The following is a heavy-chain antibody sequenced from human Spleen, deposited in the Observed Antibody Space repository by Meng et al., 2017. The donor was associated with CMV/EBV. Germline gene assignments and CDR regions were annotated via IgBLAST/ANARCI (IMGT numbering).Heavy chain of an antibody. J-gene: IGHJ4*02. CDR3: AKDGRLSSGWSADFDY. CDR2: IYSGGNKT. CDR1: GFTFSNYA. D-gene: IGHD6-19*01. Sequence: SGFTFSNYAMNWVRQAPGKGLEWVSVIYSGGNKTYYADSVKGRFTVSRDNSQNTVYLQMNSLRAEDTAVYYCAKDGRLSSGWSADFDYWGQGTLVTVSS. V-gene: IGHV3-23*03.